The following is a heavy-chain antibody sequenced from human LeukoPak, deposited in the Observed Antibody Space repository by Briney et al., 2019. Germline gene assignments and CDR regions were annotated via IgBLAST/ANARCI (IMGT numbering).Heavy chain of an antibody. D-gene: IGHD6-13*01. Sequence: GGSLRLSCAASGFTFSSYSMNWVRQAPGKGLEWVSVISGSGVSTYYADSVKGRFTISRDKSKNTLYLQMNSLRAEDTAVYYCARGSSSPPFDYWGQGTLVTVSS. CDR3: ARGSSSPPFDY. CDR1: GFTFSSYS. J-gene: IGHJ4*02. CDR2: ISGSGVST. V-gene: IGHV3-23*01.